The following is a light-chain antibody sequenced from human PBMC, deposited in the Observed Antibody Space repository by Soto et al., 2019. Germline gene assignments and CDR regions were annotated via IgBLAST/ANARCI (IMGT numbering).Light chain of an antibody. J-gene: IGKJ1*01. Sequence: EIVVTQSPGTLSLSPGERAIFSCRASQSVRSSYLAWYQQTPGQAPRLLIYGASTRATGIPVRFSGSASGAEFTLTISSLQSEDFTVYYCQQYNKWPLTFGQGTKVDIK. CDR1: QSVRSSY. V-gene: IGKV3-15*01. CDR3: QQYNKWPLT. CDR2: GAS.